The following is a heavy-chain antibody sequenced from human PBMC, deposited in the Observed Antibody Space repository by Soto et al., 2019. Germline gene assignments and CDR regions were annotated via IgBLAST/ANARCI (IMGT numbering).Heavy chain of an antibody. V-gene: IGHV3-33*01. CDR3: TRDVEMFDY. J-gene: IGHJ4*02. Sequence: GVSLELSSAAYGLSFDSYGMHWVRQAPGKGLEWVAVIWYDGSNKYYADSVKGRFTISRDNSKNTLYLQMNSLRDEDTAVYYCTRDVEMFDYWGQGT. CDR2: IWYDGSNK. CDR1: GLSFDSYG.